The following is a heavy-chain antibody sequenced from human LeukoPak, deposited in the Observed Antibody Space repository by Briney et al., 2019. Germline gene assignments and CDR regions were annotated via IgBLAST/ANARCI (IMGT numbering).Heavy chain of an antibody. CDR1: GGSISSYY. Sequence: PSETLSLTCTVSGGSISSYYWSWIRQPPGKGLEWIWYIYYSGSTNYNPSLKSRVTISVDTSKNQFSLKLSSVTAADTAVYYCATSMGGRYYDSSGYAFDIWGQGTMVTVSS. J-gene: IGHJ3*02. CDR2: IYYSGST. D-gene: IGHD3-22*01. V-gene: IGHV4-59*01. CDR3: ATSMGGRYYDSSGYAFDI.